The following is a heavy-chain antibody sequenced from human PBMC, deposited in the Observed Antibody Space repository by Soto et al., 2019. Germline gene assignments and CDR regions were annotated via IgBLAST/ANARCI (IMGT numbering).Heavy chain of an antibody. D-gene: IGHD3-22*01. Sequence: EVQLLESGGGLVQPGGSLRLSCAASGFTFSSYAMSWVRQAPGKGLEWVSAISGSGGSTYYADSVKGRFTISRDNSKNTLYLQMNSLRAEDTAAYYCAKVTSYYYDSSGFHWGQGTLVTVSS. J-gene: IGHJ4*02. CDR3: AKVTSYYYDSSGFH. CDR2: ISGSGGST. CDR1: GFTFSSYA. V-gene: IGHV3-23*01.